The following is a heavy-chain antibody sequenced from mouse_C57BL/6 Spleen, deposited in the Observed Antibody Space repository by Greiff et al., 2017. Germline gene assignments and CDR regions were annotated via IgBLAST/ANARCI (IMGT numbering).Heavy chain of an antibody. V-gene: IGHV1-58*01. Sequence: EVQRVESGAELVRPGSSVKMSCKTSGYTFTSYGINWVKQRPGQGLEWIGYIYIGNGYTEYNEKFKGKATLASDTSSSTAYMQLSSLTSEDSAISVCARRAANWVFDYWGQGTTLTVSS. CDR3: ARRAANWVFDY. CDR1: GYTFTSYG. D-gene: IGHD4-1*01. J-gene: IGHJ2*01. CDR2: IYIGNGYT.